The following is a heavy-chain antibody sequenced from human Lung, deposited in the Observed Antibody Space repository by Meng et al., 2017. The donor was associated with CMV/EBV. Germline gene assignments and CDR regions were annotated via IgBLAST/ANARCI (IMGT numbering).Heavy chain of an antibody. V-gene: IGHV3-15*01. D-gene: IGHD3-22*01. CDR1: GFPLNDAW. J-gene: IGHJ4*02. CDR3: TAGLYDSGGVDQ. Sequence: GESLKIPRAASGFPLNDAWMNWVRQAPGKGLEWVGRIKTKTDGGTTDYAAPVKGGFTISRDDSKNTLYMRMNSLKTEDTAVYYCTAGLYDSGGVDQWGQGTLVTVSS. CDR2: IKTKTDGGTT.